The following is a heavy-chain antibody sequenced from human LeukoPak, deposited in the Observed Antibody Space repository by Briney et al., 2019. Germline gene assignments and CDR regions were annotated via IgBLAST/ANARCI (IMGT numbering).Heavy chain of an antibody. CDR3: ARRSSRKALYAFDI. D-gene: IGHD6-13*01. CDR1: GFTFSSYW. V-gene: IGHV3-7*01. J-gene: IGHJ3*02. Sequence: GGSLRLSCAASGFTFSSYWMSWVRQAPGKGLEWVANIKQDGSEKYYVDSVKGRFTISRDNAKNSLYLQMNSLRAEDTAVYYCARRSSRKALYAFDIWGQGTMVTVSS. CDR2: IKQDGSEK.